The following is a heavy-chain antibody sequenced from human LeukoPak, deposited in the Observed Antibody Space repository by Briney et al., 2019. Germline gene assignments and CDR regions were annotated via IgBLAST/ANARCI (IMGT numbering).Heavy chain of an antibody. V-gene: IGHV4-34*01. CDR1: GGSFSGYY. Sequence: SETLSPTCAVYGGSFSGYYWSWIRQAPGKGLEWIGEINHSGSTNYNPSLKSRVTISVDTSKNQFSLKLSSVTAADTAVYYCASTTVGHWFDPWGQGTLVTVSS. CDR2: INHSGST. CDR3: ASTTVGHWFDP. J-gene: IGHJ5*02. D-gene: IGHD4-23*01.